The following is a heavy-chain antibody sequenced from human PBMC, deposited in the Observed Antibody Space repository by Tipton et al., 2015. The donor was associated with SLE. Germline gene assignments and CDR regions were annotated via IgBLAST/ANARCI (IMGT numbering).Heavy chain of an antibody. CDR1: DYSISRGYF. CDR2: IYYSGRP. CDR3: ARHSTSSSWFLNWFDP. Sequence: TLSLTCTVSDYSISRGYFWGWIRQPPGKGLEWIGNIYYSGRPNYNPSLKSRVTISVDTSKNQFSLKLSSVTAADTAVYYCARHSTSSSWFLNWFDPWGQGTLVTVSS. V-gene: IGHV4-38-2*02. D-gene: IGHD6-13*01. J-gene: IGHJ5*02.